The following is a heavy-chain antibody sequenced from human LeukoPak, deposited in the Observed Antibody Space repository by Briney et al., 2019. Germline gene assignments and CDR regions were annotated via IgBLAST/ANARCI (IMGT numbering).Heavy chain of an antibody. CDR2: ISPDNGNT. CDR1: GNTFTTYG. Sequence: ASVKVSCKVSGNTFTTYGISWVRQAPGQGLEWMGWISPDNGNTNYAQNLQGRVTLTTDTSTSTAYMELRSLRSDDTAVSYCARLYSSSWYRVDDYWGQGTLVTVSS. CDR3: ARLYSSSWYRVDDY. J-gene: IGHJ4*02. D-gene: IGHD6-13*01. V-gene: IGHV1-18*01.